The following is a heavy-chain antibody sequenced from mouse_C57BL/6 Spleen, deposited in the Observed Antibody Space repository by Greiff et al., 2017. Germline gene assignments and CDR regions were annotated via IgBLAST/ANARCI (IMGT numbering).Heavy chain of an antibody. CDR2: INPSNGGT. Sequence: QVRLQQPGTELVKPGASVKLSCKASGYTFTSYWMHWVKQRPGQGLEWIGNINPSNGGTNYNEKFKSKATLTVDKSSSTAYMQLSSLTSEDSAVYYCAIKGPYGSSYEYFDVWGTGTTVTVAS. CDR1: GYTFTSYW. D-gene: IGHD1-1*01. V-gene: IGHV1-53*01. CDR3: AIKGPYGSSYEYFDV. J-gene: IGHJ1*03.